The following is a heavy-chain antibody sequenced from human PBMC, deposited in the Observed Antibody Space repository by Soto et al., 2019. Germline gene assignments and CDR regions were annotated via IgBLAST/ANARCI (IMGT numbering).Heavy chain of an antibody. J-gene: IGHJ6*02. CDR3: ARDYPPSDYYYYGLDV. V-gene: IGHV3-53*01. CDR1: GFIVSSNY. Sequence: PVGSLRLSCAASGFIVSSNYMRWVRQAPGKGLEWVSVIYSGGSTYYADSVKGRFTISRDNSKNTLYLQMNSLRAEDTAVYYCARDYPPSDYYYYGLDVWGQGTTVTVSS. CDR2: IYSGGST.